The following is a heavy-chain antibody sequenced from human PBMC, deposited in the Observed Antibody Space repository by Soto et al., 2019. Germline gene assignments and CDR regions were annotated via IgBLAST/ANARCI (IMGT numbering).Heavy chain of an antibody. V-gene: IGHV3-48*03. CDR2: ISSSGSTI. CDR1: GFTFSSYE. CDR3: ARDDGPPNGMDV. Sequence: QYGGSLRLSCAASGFTFSSYEMNWVRQAPGKGLEWVSYISSSGSTIYYADSVKGRFTISRDNAKNSLYLQMNSLRAEDTAVYYCARDDGPPNGMDVWGQGTTVTVSS. J-gene: IGHJ6*02.